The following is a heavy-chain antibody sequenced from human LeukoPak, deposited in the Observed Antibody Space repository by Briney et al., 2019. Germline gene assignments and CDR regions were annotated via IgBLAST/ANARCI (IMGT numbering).Heavy chain of an antibody. CDR2: IYYSGST. V-gene: IGHV4-39*07. D-gene: IGHD3-9*01. Sequence: SETLSLTCTVSGGSISSSSYYWGWIRQPPGKGLEWIGSIYYSGSTYYNPSLKSRVTISVDTSKNQFSLKLSSVTAADTAVYYCARDSGYDILTPYYYYMDVWGKGTTVTVSS. J-gene: IGHJ6*03. CDR1: GGSISSSSYY. CDR3: ARDSGYDILTPYYYYMDV.